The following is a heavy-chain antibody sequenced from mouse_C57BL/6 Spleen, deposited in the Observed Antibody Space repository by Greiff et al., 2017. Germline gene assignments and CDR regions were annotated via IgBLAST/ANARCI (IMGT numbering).Heavy chain of an antibody. CDR2: IYPGDGDT. D-gene: IGHD2-4*01. J-gene: IGHJ3*01. V-gene: IGHV1-82*01. Sequence: VKLMESGPELVKPGASVKISCKASGYAFSSSWMNWVKQRPGKGLEWIGRIYPGDGDTNYNGKFKGKATLTADKSSSTAYMQLSSLTSEDSAVYCCAREDYDYLFAYWGQGTLVPFSA. CDR3: AREDYDYLFAY. CDR1: GYAFSSSW.